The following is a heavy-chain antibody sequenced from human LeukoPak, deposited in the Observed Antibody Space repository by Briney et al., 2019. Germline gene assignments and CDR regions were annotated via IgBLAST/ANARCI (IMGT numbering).Heavy chain of an antibody. CDR3: ARASFLIAAAGNY. Sequence: SGTLSLTCTVSGGSISSYYWSWIRQPPGKGLEWIGRIYTSGSTNYNPSLKSRVTISVDTSKNQFSLKLSSVTAADTAVYYCARASFLIAAAGNYWGQGTLVTVSS. CDR2: IYTSGST. D-gene: IGHD6-13*01. J-gene: IGHJ4*02. CDR1: GGSISSYY. V-gene: IGHV4-4*08.